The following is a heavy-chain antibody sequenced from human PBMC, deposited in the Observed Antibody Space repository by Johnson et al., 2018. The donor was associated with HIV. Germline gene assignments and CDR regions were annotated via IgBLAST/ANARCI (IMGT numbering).Heavy chain of an antibody. Sequence: VQLVESGGGVVQPGRSLRLSCAAFGFTFSNYAMHWVRQAPGKGLEWVAVISYDGSNKYYADSVKGRFTITRDNAKHPLYLPMNSLRAEDTAVYYCASGDLAAAGNGAFDIWGQGTMVTVSS. J-gene: IGHJ3*02. CDR1: GFTFSNYA. D-gene: IGHD6-13*01. CDR3: ASGDLAAAGNGAFDI. CDR2: ISYDGSNK. V-gene: IGHV3-30-3*01.